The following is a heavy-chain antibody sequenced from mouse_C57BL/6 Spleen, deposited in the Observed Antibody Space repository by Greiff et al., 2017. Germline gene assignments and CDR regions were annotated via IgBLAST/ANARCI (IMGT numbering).Heavy chain of an antibody. CDR3: ARLYYGSSSLYYYAMDY. D-gene: IGHD1-1*01. CDR1: GYTFTDHT. J-gene: IGHJ4*01. Sequence: VQLQESDAELVKPGASVKISCKVSGYTFTDHTIHWMKQRPEQGLEWIGYIYPRDGSTKYNEKFKGKATLTADKSSSTAYMQLNSLTSEDSAVYFCARLYYGSSSLYYYAMDYWGQGTSVTVSS. V-gene: IGHV1-78*01. CDR2: IYPRDGST.